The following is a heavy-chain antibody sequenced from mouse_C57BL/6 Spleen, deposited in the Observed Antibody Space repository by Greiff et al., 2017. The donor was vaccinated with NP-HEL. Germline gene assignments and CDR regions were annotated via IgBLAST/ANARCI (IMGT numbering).Heavy chain of an antibody. CDR1: GYTFTSYG. CDR2: IYPRSGNT. CDR3: APYYGSRAYAMDY. V-gene: IGHV1-81*01. D-gene: IGHD1-1*01. J-gene: IGHJ4*01. Sequence: QVQLKQSGAELARPGASVTLSCKASGYTFTSYGISWVKQRTGQGLEWIGEIYPRSGNTYYNEKFKGKATLTADKSSSTAYMELRRLTSEDSAVYLCAPYYGSRAYAMDYWGQGTSVTVSS.